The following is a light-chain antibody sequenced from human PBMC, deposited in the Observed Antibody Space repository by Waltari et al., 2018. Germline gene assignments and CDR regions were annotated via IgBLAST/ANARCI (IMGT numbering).Light chain of an antibody. CDR3: NSRDTSGNHVV. CDR1: RLRSYY. Sequence: SSELTQDPAVSVALGQTVRITCQGDRLRSYYASLYQQKPGQGPVLVIYGKNNRPSGIPDRFSGSTSGNTASVTISGAHAEDEADYYWNSRDTSGNHVVFGGGTKLTVL. J-gene: IGLJ2*01. V-gene: IGLV3-19*01. CDR2: GKN.